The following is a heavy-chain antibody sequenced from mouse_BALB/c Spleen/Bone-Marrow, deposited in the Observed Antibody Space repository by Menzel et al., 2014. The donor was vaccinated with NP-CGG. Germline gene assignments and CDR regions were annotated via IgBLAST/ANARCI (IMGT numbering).Heavy chain of an antibody. J-gene: IGHJ4*01. D-gene: IGHD2-3*01. Sequence: EVQLVESGGGLVKPGGSLKLSCAAYGFTFSSYTMSWVRQTPEKRLEWVATNTSVGVYTYYPDSVKGRFTISRDNAKNTLYLQMSSLKSEDTAMYYCTRDLYDGYSYYAMDYWGQGTSVTVSS. CDR3: TRDLYDGYSYYAMDY. CDR2: NTSVGVYT. CDR1: GFTFSSYT. V-gene: IGHV5-6-4*01.